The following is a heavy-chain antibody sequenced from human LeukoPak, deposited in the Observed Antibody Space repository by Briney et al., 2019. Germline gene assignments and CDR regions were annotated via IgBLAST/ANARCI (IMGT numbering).Heavy chain of an antibody. CDR1: GFTFTGYY. CDR2: VNPNSGGT. V-gene: IGHV1-2*02. CDR3: ARDSYGGNWSLGY. D-gene: IGHD4-23*01. J-gene: IGHJ4*02. Sequence: ASMKLSCKASGFTFTGYYIHWVRQAPGQGLEWMGWVNPNSGGTNYAQMFQGRVTMTRDTSLSTAYMELSWVRSDDTAVYCCARDSYGGNWSLGYWGQGTLVTVSS.